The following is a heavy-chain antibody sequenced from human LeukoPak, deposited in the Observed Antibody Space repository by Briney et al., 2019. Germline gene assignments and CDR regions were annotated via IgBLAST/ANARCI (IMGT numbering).Heavy chain of an antibody. D-gene: IGHD1-26*01. J-gene: IGHJ4*02. CDR3: ASARDSGSYPSPFDY. V-gene: IGHV1-2*02. CDR2: INPNSGGT. CDR1: GYTFTAYY. Sequence: ASVKVPCKASGYTFTAYYMHWVRQAPGQGLEWMGWINPNSGGTNYPQKFQGRVTMTRDTSISTASMDLSRLRSDDTAVYYCASARDSGSYPSPFDYWGQGTLVTVSS.